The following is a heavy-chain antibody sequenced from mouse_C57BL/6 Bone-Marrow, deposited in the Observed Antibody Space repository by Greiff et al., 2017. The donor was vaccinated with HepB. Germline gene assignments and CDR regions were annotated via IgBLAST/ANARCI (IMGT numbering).Heavy chain of an antibody. J-gene: IGHJ4*01. CDR3: ARYVATTVVYAMDY. D-gene: IGHD1-1*01. CDR1: GYTFTNYW. CDR2: IYPGGGYT. Sequence: QVQLQQSGAELVRPGTSVKMSCKASGYTFTNYWIGWAKQRPGHGLEWIGDIYPGGGYTNYNEKFKGKATLTADKSSSTAYMQLSSLTSEDSAIYYCARYVATTVVYAMDYWGQGTSVTVSS. V-gene: IGHV1-63*01.